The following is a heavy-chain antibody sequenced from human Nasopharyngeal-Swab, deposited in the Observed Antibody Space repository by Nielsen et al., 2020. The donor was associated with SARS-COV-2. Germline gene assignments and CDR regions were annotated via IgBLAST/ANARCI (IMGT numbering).Heavy chain of an antibody. V-gene: IGHV3-9*01. CDR1: GFTFDDYA. D-gene: IGHD6-19*01. CDR3: AKDRATSSSGWGGFDD. CDR2: ISWNSGSI. Sequence: SLKISCAASGFTFDDYAMHWVRQAPGKGLEWVSGISWNSGSIGYADSVKGRFTISRDNAKNSLYLQMNSLRAEDTALYYCAKDRATSSSGWGGFDDWGQGTLVTVSS. J-gene: IGHJ4*02.